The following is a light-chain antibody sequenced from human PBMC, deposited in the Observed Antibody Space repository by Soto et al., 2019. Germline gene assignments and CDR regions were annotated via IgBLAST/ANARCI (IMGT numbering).Light chain of an antibody. CDR3: QSYDSSLSTWV. CDR2: GNT. J-gene: IGLJ3*02. Sequence: QSVLTQPPSVSGAPGQRVTISCTGSSSNIGATYDVHWYQHLPGTAPKLLIYGNTNRPSGVPDRFSGSKSGTSASLAITGLQAEDETDSYCQSYDSSLSTWVFGGGTKLTVL. CDR1: SSNIGATYD. V-gene: IGLV1-40*01.